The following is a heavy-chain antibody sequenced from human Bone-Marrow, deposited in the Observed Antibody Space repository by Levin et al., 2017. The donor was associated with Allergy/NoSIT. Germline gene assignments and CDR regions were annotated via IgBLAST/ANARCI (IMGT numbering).Heavy chain of an antibody. V-gene: IGHV3-53*01. J-gene: IGHJ5*02. CDR3: ARDMKTGDILTRFDP. Sequence: RSSETLSLTCAASGFTVSSDYVSWVRQAPGKGLEWVAVIYRSGTTNYADSVKGRFTISRDNSENTLYLQMNSLTVDDTAVYYCARDMKTGDILTRFDPWGQGTLVTVSS. D-gene: IGHD3-9*01. CDR2: IYRSGTT. CDR1: GFTVSSDY.